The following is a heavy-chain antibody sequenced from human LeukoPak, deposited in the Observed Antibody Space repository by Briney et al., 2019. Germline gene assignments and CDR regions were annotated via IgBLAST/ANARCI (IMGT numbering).Heavy chain of an antibody. CDR3: ARDGYSYGYLDY. Sequence: ATVKVSCMASGYTFTSYYMHWVRQAPGQGLEWMGIINPSGGSTSYAQKFQGRVTMTRDTSTSTVYMELSSLRSEDTAVYYCARDGYSYGYLDYWGQGTLVTVSS. J-gene: IGHJ4*02. CDR2: INPSGGST. CDR1: GYTFTSYY. D-gene: IGHD5-18*01. V-gene: IGHV1-46*01.